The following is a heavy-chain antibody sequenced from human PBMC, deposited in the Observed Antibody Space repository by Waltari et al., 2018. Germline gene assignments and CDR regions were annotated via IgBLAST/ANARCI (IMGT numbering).Heavy chain of an antibody. CDR2: IRYDGSNK. CDR1: GFTFSSYG. D-gene: IGHD3-22*01. J-gene: IGHJ4*02. V-gene: IGHV3-30*02. Sequence: QVQLVESGGGVVQPGGSLRLSCAASGFTFSSYGMHWVRQAPGKGLEWVAFIRYDGSNKYYADSVKGRFTISRDNSKNTLYLQMNSLRAEDTSVYYCAKGSPAYYYDSSGYRNFDYWGQGTLVTVSS. CDR3: AKGSPAYYYDSSGYRNFDY.